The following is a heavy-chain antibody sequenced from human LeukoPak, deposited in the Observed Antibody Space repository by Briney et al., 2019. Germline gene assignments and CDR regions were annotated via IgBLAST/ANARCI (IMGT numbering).Heavy chain of an antibody. D-gene: IGHD3-22*01. CDR2: IFYTGST. CDR3: ASHRRYYDTRGSPLGWFDP. CDR1: GDSISSHY. V-gene: IGHV4-59*11. Sequence: SETLSLTCSVSGDSISSHYWNWIRQPPGKGLEWIGFIFYTGSTNYNPSLTSRVTMSVDTSKNQFSLKMTSVTAADTAVYYCASHRRYYDTRGSPLGWFDPWGPGTLVTVSS. J-gene: IGHJ5*02.